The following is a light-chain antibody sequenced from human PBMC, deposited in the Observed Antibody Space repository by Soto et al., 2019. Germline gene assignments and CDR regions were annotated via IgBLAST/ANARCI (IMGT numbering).Light chain of an antibody. J-gene: IGKJ1*01. CDR3: QHYNNWPPWT. Sequence: EVVMTECPVTLSVTPGERATLSCRASQSVSSNLAWYQQKPGQAPRLLIYGASTRATGVPARFSGSGSGTEFTLTISSLQSEDFAVYYCQHYNNWPPWTFGQGTKVEI. CDR1: QSVSSN. V-gene: IGKV3-15*01. CDR2: GAS.